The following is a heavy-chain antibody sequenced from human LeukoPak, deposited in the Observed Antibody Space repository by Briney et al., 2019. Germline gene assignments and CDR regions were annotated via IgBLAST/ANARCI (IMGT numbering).Heavy chain of an antibody. V-gene: IGHV4-39*01. CDR3: ARRYSSGWQSFDY. J-gene: IGHJ4*02. CDR2: IYYSGST. D-gene: IGHD6-19*01. CDR1: GGSISSSSYY. Sequence: PSGTLSLTCTVSGGSISSSSYYWGWLRQPPGKGLEWIGSIYYSGSTYYNPSLKSRVTISVDTSKNQFSLKLSSVTAADTAVYYCARRYSSGWQSFDYWGQGTLVTVSS.